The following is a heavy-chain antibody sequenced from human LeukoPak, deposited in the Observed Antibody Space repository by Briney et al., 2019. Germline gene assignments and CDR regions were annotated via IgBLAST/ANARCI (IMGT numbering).Heavy chain of an antibody. Sequence: GASVKVSCKASGYTFTGYYMHWVRQAPGQGLEWMGRINPNSGGTNYAQKFQGRVTMTRDTSISTAYTELSRLRSDDTAVYYCARDLKYCSGGSCYLNWFDPWGQGTLVTVSS. CDR3: ARDLKYCSGGSCYLNWFDP. D-gene: IGHD2-15*01. CDR2: INPNSGGT. J-gene: IGHJ5*02. CDR1: GYTFTGYY. V-gene: IGHV1-2*06.